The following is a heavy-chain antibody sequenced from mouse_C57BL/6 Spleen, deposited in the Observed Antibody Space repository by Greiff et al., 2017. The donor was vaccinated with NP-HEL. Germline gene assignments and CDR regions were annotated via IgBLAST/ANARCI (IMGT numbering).Heavy chain of an antibody. V-gene: IGHV3-6*01. D-gene: IGHD1-1*01. J-gene: IGHJ3*01. CDR1: GYSITSGYY. CDR2: ISYDGSN. CDR3: ARAHYYGSSSWFAY. Sequence: QLKQSGPGLVKPSQSLSLTCSVTGYSITSGYYWNWIRQFPGNKLEWMGYISYDGSNNYNPSLKNRISITRDTSKNQFFLKLNSVTTEDTATYYCARAHYYGSSSWFAYWGQGTLVTVSA.